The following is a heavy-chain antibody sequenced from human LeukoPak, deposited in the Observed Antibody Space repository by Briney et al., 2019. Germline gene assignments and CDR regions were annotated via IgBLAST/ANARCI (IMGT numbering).Heavy chain of an antibody. CDR2: INTNTGNP. V-gene: IGHV7-4-1*02. CDR1: GYTFTSYA. Sequence: GASVKVSCKASGYTFTSYAMNWVRQAPGQGLEWMGWINTNTGNPTYAQGFTGRFVFSLDTSVSTAYLQISSLKAEDTAVYYCARDGSTVAVAGLLNWFDPWGQGTLVTVSS. D-gene: IGHD6-19*01. J-gene: IGHJ5*02. CDR3: ARDGSTVAVAGLLNWFDP.